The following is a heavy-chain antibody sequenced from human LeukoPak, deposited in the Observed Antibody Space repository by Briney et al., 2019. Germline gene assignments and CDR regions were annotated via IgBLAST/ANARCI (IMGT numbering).Heavy chain of an antibody. CDR3: AREPSSYYYYMDV. D-gene: IGHD6-6*01. Sequence: SETLSLTCTVSGGSISSYYWSWIRQPPGKGLEWIGYIYYSGSTNYNPSLKSRVTISVDTSKNQFSLKLSSVTAADTAVYYCAREPSSYYYYMDVWGKGTTVTVSS. CDR1: GGSISSYY. J-gene: IGHJ6*03. V-gene: IGHV4-59*12. CDR2: IYYSGST.